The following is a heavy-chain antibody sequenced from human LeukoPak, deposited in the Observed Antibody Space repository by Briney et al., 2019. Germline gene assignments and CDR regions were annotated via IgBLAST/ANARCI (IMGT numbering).Heavy chain of an antibody. Sequence: PSETLSLTCAVYGGSFSGYYWSWIRQPPGKGLEWIGEINHSGSTNYNPSLKSRVTISVDTSKNQFSLKLSSVTAADTAVYYCARFTAAGFFADYWGQGTLVTVSS. J-gene: IGHJ4*02. V-gene: IGHV4-34*01. CDR1: GGSFSGYY. D-gene: IGHD3-3*01. CDR2: INHSGST. CDR3: ARFTAAGFFADY.